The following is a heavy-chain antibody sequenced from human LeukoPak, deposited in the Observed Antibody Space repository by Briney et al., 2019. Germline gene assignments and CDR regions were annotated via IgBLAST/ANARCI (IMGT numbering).Heavy chain of an antibody. J-gene: IGHJ4*02. CDR2: IYPGDSDT. CDR1: GYNFPAYW. D-gene: IGHD5-12*01. Sequence: GESLKISCKASGYNFPAYWIAWVRQMPGKGLEWMGIIYPGDSDTRYSPSFQGQVTISADKSISTAYLQWSSLKASDTAMYYCARAEGGGYSGYWGQGTLVTVSS. CDR3: ARAEGGGYSGY. V-gene: IGHV5-51*01.